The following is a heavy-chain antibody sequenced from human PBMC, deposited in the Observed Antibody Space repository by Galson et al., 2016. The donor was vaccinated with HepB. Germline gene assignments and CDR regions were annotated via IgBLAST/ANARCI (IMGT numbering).Heavy chain of an antibody. CDR1: GFTFSSYA. J-gene: IGHJ6*02. D-gene: IGHD2-2*01. Sequence: SLRLSCAASGFTFSSYAMSWVRQAPGKGLEWISAISGSGGGTYYADSVKGRFTISRDNSKNTLYLQMNSLRAEDTALYCCAKDPRIVVVPYYGMDVWGQGTTVTVSS. CDR2: ISGSGGGT. V-gene: IGHV3-23*01. CDR3: AKDPRIVVVPYYGMDV.